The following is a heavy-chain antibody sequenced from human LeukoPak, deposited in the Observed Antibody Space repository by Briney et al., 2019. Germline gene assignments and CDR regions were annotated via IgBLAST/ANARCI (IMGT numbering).Heavy chain of an antibody. D-gene: IGHD2-2*01. V-gene: IGHV3-11*01. CDR3: ARDPRGAVVPGAMGV. CDR2: ISSSGTTI. J-gene: IGHJ6*04. Sequence: GGSLRLSCAASGFTFSDYYMSWIRQAPGKGLEWVSYISSSGTTIYYADSVRGRFTISRDNGQSSLYLQMNSLRAEDTAVYYCARDPRGAVVPGAMGVWGKGTTVTVSS. CDR1: GFTFSDYY.